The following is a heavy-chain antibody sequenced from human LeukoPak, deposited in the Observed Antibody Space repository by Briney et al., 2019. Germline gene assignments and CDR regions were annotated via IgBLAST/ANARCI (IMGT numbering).Heavy chain of an antibody. D-gene: IGHD2-21*01. J-gene: IGHJ5*02. CDR2: MNPKTGRT. Sequence: ASVKVSCKASGYTFISYDINWVRQASGQGLEWMGWMNPKTGRTGYAQKFQGRVTFTRDTSINTAYMELSGLRSDDSAIYYCARMRFASEVNWFDPWGQGTPVIVFS. CDR3: ARMRFASEVNWFDP. CDR1: GYTFISYD. V-gene: IGHV1-8*01.